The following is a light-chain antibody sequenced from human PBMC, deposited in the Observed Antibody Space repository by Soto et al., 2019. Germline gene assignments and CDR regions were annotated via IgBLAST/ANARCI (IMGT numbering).Light chain of an antibody. J-gene: IGLJ1*01. CDR3: QSYDSSLSGHNYV. CDR1: SSNIGGGSD. CDR2: GHS. Sequence: SVLTQPPSVAGAPSERVTISCTEASSNIGGGSDVQRCQQLPGTAARLLGYGHSSRPSGVPDRFSGSKSGTSASLAITGLQAEDEADCYCQSYDSSLSGHNYVFGTGT. V-gene: IGLV1-40*01.